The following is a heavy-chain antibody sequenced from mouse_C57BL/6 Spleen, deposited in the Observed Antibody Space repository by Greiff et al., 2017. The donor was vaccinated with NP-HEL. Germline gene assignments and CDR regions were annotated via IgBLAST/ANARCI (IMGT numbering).Heavy chain of an antibody. CDR2: ISSGGSYT. CDR3: ARQGGLREFAY. J-gene: IGHJ3*01. V-gene: IGHV5-6*01. D-gene: IGHD2-4*01. CDR1: GFTFSSYG. Sequence: EVQLVESGGDLVKPGGSLKLSCAASGFTFSSYGMSWVRQTPDKRLEWVATISSGGSYTYYPDSVKGRFTISRDNAKNTLYLQMSSLKSEDTAMYYGARQGGLREFAYWGQGTLVTVSA.